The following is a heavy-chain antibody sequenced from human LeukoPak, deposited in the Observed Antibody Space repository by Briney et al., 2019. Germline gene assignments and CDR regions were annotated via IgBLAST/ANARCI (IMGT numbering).Heavy chain of an antibody. CDR1: GFTFNGYA. J-gene: IGHJ4*02. CDR3: AKDQSGYYRPFDY. D-gene: IGHD3-22*01. CDR2: ISGSGSNT. V-gene: IGHV3-23*01. Sequence: GGSLRLSCAASGFTFNGYAMSWVRQAPGKGLEWVSAISGSGSNTYYADSVKGRFTISRDNSRNTLYLQMNSLGAEDSAVYYCAKDQSGYYRPFDYWGQGTLVTVYS.